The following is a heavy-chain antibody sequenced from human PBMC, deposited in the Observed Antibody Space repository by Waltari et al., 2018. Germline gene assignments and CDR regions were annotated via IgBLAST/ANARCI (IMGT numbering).Heavy chain of an antibody. V-gene: IGHV3-30-3*01. CDR2: ISYDGSNK. Sequence: QVQLVESGGGVVQPGRSLRLSCSASGFTFSSYYMLRVRQAPGKGLEWVAVISYDGSNKYYADSVKGRFTISRDNSKNTLYLQMNSLRAEDTAVYYCARDQGNWGAFDIWGQGTMVTVSS. J-gene: IGHJ3*02. CDR1: GFTFSSYY. CDR3: ARDQGNWGAFDI. D-gene: IGHD7-27*01.